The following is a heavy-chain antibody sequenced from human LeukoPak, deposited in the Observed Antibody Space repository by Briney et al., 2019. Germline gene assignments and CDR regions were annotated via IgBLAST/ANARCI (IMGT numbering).Heavy chain of an antibody. J-gene: IGHJ4*02. CDR1: GYTFTSYG. CDR3: ARATQNDFWSVPTDY. D-gene: IGHD3-3*01. CDR2: ISAYNGNT. V-gene: IGHV1-18*01. Sequence: ASVKVSCKASGYTFTSYGISWVRQAPGQGLEWMGWISAYNGNTNYAQKLQGRVTMTTDISTSTAYMELRSLRSDDTAVYYCARATQNDFWSVPTDYWGQGTLVTVSS.